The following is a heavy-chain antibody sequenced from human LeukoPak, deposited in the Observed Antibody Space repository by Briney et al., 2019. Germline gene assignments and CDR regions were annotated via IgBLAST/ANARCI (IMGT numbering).Heavy chain of an antibody. D-gene: IGHD1-26*01. Sequence: PGGSLRLSCAASGFTFSSYWMAWVRQAPGKGLEWVANIKGDESARHQADSVKGRFTISRDNTRNSLYLQMTNLRCDDTAVYYCARDVVGSLDYWGQGTLVTVSS. J-gene: IGHJ4*02. CDR3: ARDVVGSLDY. CDR1: GFTFSSYW. V-gene: IGHV3-7*01. CDR2: IKGDESAR.